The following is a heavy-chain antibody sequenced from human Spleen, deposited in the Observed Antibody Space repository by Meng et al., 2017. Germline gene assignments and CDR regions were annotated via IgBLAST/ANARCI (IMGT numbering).Heavy chain of an antibody. J-gene: IGHJ4*02. V-gene: IGHV4-39*07. CDR3: ARGPTTMTHDFDY. Sequence: SETLSLTCTVSGGSISSNSYYWVWIRQSPGKGLEWIGSIYPSGSTYYNPSLKSRVTISVDTSKNQFSLKLSSVTAADSAVYYCARGPTTMTHDFDYWGQGTLVTVSS. CDR2: IYPSGST. D-gene: IGHD4-17*01. CDR1: GGSISSNSYY.